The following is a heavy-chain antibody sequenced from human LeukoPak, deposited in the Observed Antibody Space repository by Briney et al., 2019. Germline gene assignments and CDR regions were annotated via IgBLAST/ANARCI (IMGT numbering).Heavy chain of an antibody. D-gene: IGHD1-26*01. V-gene: IGHV4-59*01. Sequence: PSETLSLTCTVSGGSISSYYWSWIRQPPGKGLEWIGYIYYSGSTNYNSSLKSRVTISVDTSKNQFSLKLSSVTAADTAVYYCARDDSGSSDYWGQGTLVTVSS. CDR1: GGSISSYY. CDR3: ARDDSGSSDY. J-gene: IGHJ4*02. CDR2: IYYSGST.